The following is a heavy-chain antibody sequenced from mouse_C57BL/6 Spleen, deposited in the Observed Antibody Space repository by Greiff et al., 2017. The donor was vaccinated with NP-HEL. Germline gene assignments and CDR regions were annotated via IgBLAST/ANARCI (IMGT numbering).Heavy chain of an antibody. D-gene: IGHD2-2*01. Sequence: VQLKQSGPGMVKPSQSLSLTCTVTGYSITSGYDWHWIRHFPGNKLEWMGYISYSGSTNYNPSLKSRISITHDTSKNHFFLKLNSVTTEDTATYYCARGYGYSYAMDYWGQGTSVTVSS. CDR1: GYSITSGYD. V-gene: IGHV3-1*01. J-gene: IGHJ4*01. CDR2: ISYSGST. CDR3: ARGYGYSYAMDY.